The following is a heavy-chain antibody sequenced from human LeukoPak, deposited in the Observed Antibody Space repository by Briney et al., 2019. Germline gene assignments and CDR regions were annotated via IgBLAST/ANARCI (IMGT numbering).Heavy chain of an antibody. CDR1: GFTFSSYA. J-gene: IGHJ4*02. CDR3: AKSAYSSSCSSFDY. Sequence: GGSLRPSCTASGFTFSSYAMSWVRQAPGKGLEWVSAISGSSGSTYYTDSVKGRFTISRDNSKNTLYLQMSSLRAEDTAIYYCAKSAYSSSCSSFDYWGQGTLVTVSS. D-gene: IGHD6-13*01. CDR2: ISGSSGST. V-gene: IGHV3-23*01.